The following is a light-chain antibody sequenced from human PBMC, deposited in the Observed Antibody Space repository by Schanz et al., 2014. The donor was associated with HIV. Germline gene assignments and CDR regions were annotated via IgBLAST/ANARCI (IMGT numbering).Light chain of an antibody. CDR1: QTVSSNS. J-gene: IGKJ4*01. V-gene: IGKV3D-20*02. Sequence: EIVLTQSPVILSLSPGERATLSCRASQTVSSNSLGWYQQKRGQVPRLLIYSASRRANGIPDRFSGSGSGTDFTLTISRLEPEDFAVYYCQQRSTWPLTFGGGTKVGIK. CDR3: QQRSTWPLT. CDR2: SAS.